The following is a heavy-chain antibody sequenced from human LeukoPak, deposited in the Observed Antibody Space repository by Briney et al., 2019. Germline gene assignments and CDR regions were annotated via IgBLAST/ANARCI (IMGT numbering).Heavy chain of an antibody. J-gene: IGHJ3*02. CDR1: GYTFINNG. D-gene: IGHD6-13*01. CDR3: ARLRSIGASGHDASNI. Sequence: ASVKVSCKASGYTFINNGISWERQAPGQGLEWVGWISTFNDITNSAQKLQGRVTLTTDTSTSTAYMELRSLRSDDTAVYYCARLRSIGASGHDASNIWGQGTMVTVSS. V-gene: IGHV1-18*01. CDR2: ISTFNDIT.